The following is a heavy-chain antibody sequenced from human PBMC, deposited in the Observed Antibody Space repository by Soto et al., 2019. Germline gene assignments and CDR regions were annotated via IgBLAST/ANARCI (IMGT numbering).Heavy chain of an antibody. Sequence: QVQLVESGGGVVQPGRSLRLSCAASGFTFSSYGMHRVRQAPGKGLEWVAVIWYDGSNKYYADSVKGRFTISRDNSKNTLYLQMNSLRAEDTAVYYCARAGLWFGEGWFDPWGQGTLVTVSS. D-gene: IGHD3-10*01. CDR1: GFTFSSYG. V-gene: IGHV3-33*01. J-gene: IGHJ5*02. CDR2: IWYDGSNK. CDR3: ARAGLWFGEGWFDP.